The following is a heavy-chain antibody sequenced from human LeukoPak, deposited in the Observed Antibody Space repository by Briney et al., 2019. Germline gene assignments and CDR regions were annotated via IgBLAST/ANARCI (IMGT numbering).Heavy chain of an antibody. CDR1: GGSISSYY. J-gene: IGHJ3*02. CDR2: IYTSGST. Sequence: SETLSLTCTVSGGSISSYYWSWIRQPAGKGLEWIGRIYTSGSTNYNPSLKSRVTMSVDTSKNQFSLKLSSVTAADTAVYYCARDFGSSRLGDAFDIWGQGTMVTVSS. D-gene: IGHD3-10*01. V-gene: IGHV4-4*07. CDR3: ARDFGSSRLGDAFDI.